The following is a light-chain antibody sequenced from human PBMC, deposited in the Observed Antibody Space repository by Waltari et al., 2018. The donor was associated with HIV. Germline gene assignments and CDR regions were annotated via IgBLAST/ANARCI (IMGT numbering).Light chain of an antibody. Sequence: QSALTQPASVSGSPGQSITISCTGTSSDVGGFKLVSWYQQFPGKAPKLIIYAVFNRPSGVSDLFSGSKSGNTASLTFPDLQAEDEATYHCASFASDTTVPVFGGGTRLTVL. V-gene: IGLV2-14*01. CDR3: ASFASDTTVPV. CDR1: SSDVGGFKL. CDR2: AVF. J-gene: IGLJ2*01.